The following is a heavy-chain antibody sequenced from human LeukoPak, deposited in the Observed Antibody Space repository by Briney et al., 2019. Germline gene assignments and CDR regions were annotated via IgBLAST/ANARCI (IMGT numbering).Heavy chain of an antibody. Sequence: TGGSLRLSCAASGFTFNSYWMSWVRQAPGKGLEWVANIKEDGSRREYVDSVKGRFTISRDNAESSLYLEMNSLRVEDTAVYYCATHCTSGNCYLPTWSWGHGTLVTVSS. CDR1: GFTFNSYW. CDR2: IKEDGSRR. J-gene: IGHJ5*01. V-gene: IGHV3-7*05. CDR3: ATHCTSGNCYLPTWS. D-gene: IGHD2-8*01.